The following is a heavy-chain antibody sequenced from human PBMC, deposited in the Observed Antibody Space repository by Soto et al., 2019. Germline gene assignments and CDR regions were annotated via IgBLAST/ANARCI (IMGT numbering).Heavy chain of an antibody. J-gene: IGHJ1*01. CDR1: GFTFSSYW. Sequence: EVQLVESGGGLVQPGGSLRLSCVASGFTFSSYWMHWVRQAPGKRLVWVSSISNDGSSIYADPVKGRFTTSRDNAKNTLYLQMNRLRAEDTAVYYCARLPNKSPQNWGQGTLVIVSP. CDR3: ARLPNKSPQN. CDR2: ISNDGSS. V-gene: IGHV3-74*01.